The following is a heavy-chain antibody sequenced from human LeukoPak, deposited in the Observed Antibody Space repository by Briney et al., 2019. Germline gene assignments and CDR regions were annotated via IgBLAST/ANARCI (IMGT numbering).Heavy chain of an antibody. D-gene: IGHD3-22*01. J-gene: IGHJ4*02. CDR1: GFTFDDYA. Sequence: GGSLRLSCAASGFTFDDYAMHWVRQAPGQGLEWVSGISWNSGSIGYADSVKGRFTISRDNAKNSLYLQMNSLRPDDTALYYCARALADSRGYYLGFDYWGQGTLVTVSS. V-gene: IGHV3-9*01. CDR2: ISWNSGSI. CDR3: ARALADSRGYYLGFDY.